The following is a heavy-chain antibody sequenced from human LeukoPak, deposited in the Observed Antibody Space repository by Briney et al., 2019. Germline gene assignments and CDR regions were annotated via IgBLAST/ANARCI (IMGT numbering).Heavy chain of an antibody. D-gene: IGHD3-22*01. CDR3: ARGRSYYYDSSGYYTQD. CDR1: GGSFSGYY. J-gene: IGHJ4*02. CDR2: INHSGST. V-gene: IGHV4-34*01. Sequence: SETLSLTCAVYGGSFSGYYWSWIRQPPGKGLEWIGEINHSGSTNYNPSLKSRVTISVDTSKNQLSLKLSSVTAADTAVYYCARGRSYYYDSSGYYTQDWGQGTLVTVSS.